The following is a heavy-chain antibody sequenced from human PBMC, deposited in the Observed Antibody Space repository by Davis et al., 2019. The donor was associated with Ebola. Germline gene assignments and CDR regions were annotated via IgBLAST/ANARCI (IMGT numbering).Heavy chain of an antibody. CDR1: RFTFPHYA. V-gene: IGHV3-30*04. D-gene: IGHD3-16*01. CDR3: ARHYVYDYYMGLDV. CDR2: ISQDGSYQ. Sequence: PGGSLRLPCAASRFTFPHYAMPWVRHAPGKGLEWVAVISQDGSYQYYADPVKGRFTISRDNSKNTIYLQMNSLRAGDTAVYYCARHYVYDYYMGLDVWGQGTTVTVSS. J-gene: IGHJ6*02.